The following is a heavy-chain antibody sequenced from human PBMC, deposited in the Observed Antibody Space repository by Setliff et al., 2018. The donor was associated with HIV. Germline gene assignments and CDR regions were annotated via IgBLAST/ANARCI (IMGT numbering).Heavy chain of an antibody. V-gene: IGHV2-5*01. J-gene: IGHJ4*02. CDR1: GFSLSSSGVG. CDR3: TRTNYVWGGPFPDY. D-gene: IGHD3-16*01. Sequence: SGPTLVNPTQTLTLTCTFSGFSLSSSGVGVGWIRQPPGKALEWLAVIYWNNDKEYSPSLKRRLTITKDTSRNQVVLTMTNMDPVDTATYYCTRTNYVWGGPFPDYWGQGTLVTVSS. CDR2: IYWNNDK.